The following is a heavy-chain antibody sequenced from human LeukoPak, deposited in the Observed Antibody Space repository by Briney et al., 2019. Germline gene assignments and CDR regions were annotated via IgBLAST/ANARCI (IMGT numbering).Heavy chain of an antibody. Sequence: GGSLRLSCAASGFTFSSYAMSWDRQAPGKGREWVSAISGSGGSTYYADSVKGRFTISRDNSKNTLYLQMNSLRAEDTAVYYCAKEPYSSGYYYAGYWGQGTLVTVSS. V-gene: IGHV3-23*01. CDR1: GFTFSSYA. CDR2: ISGSGGST. CDR3: AKEPYSSGYYYAGY. J-gene: IGHJ4*02. D-gene: IGHD3-22*01.